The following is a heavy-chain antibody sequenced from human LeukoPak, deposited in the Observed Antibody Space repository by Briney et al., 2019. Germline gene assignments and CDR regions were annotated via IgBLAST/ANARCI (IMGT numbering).Heavy chain of an antibody. V-gene: IGHV3-30*18. CDR1: GFTFSSYG. D-gene: IGHD1-7*01. J-gene: IGHJ4*02. Sequence: GGSLRLSCAASGFTFSSYGMHWVRQAPGKGLEWVAVISYDGSNKYYADSVKGRFTISRDNSKNTLYLQMNSLRAEDTAVYYCAKASSNWNYGGDFDYWGQGTLVTVSS. CDR2: ISYDGSNK. CDR3: AKASSNWNYGGDFDY.